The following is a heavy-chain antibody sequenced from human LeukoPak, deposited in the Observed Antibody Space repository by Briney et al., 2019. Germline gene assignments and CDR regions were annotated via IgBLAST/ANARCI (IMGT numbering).Heavy chain of an antibody. CDR2: IGVSGGRT. CDR1: GFTFNNYA. CDR3: AKGMWDGYYFYYIMDV. Sequence: GGSLRLSCAASGFTFNNYAMNWVRQAPGKGLEWVSGIGVSGGRTYYVDSVKGRFTISRDDSKNVLYLQMNSLRADDTAVYYCAKGMWDGYYFYYIMDVWGQGTTVTVSS. J-gene: IGHJ6*02. V-gene: IGHV3-23*01. D-gene: IGHD1-26*01.